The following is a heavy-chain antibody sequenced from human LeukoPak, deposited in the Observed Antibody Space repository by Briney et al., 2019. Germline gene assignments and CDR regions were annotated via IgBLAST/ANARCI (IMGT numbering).Heavy chain of an antibody. V-gene: IGHV1-2*02. J-gene: IGHJ4*02. CDR3: AREISYSSGQDY. Sequence: ASVKVSCKASGYTFTGYYMHWVRQAPGQGLEWMGWINPNSGGTNYAQKFQGRVTMTRDTSISTAYMELSRLRSDDTAVYYCAREISYSSGQDYWGQGTLVTVSS. CDR2: INPNSGGT. D-gene: IGHD6-19*01. CDR1: GYTFTGYY.